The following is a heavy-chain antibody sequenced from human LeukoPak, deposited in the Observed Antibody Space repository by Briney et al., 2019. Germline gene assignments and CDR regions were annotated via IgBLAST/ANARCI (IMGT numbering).Heavy chain of an antibody. Sequence: QPGGSLRLSCAASGFTFSSYAMSWVRQAPGKGLEWVSILSASGGTIYYADSVKGRFTISRDNSKNTLYLQMNSLRAEDTAVYYCAKKGVTVIGSNWFDSWGQGTLVTVSS. CDR3: AKKGVTVIGSNWFDS. V-gene: IGHV3-23*01. CDR2: LSASGGTI. CDR1: GFTFSSYA. J-gene: IGHJ5*01. D-gene: IGHD4-11*01.